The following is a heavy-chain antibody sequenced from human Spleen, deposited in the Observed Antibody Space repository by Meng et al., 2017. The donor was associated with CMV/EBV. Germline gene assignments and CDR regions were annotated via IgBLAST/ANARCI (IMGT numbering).Heavy chain of an antibody. CDR2: ISAYNGNT. CDR1: YTFTSYG. Sequence: YTFTSYGISWVRQAPGQGLEWMGWISAYNGNTNYAQKLQGRVTMTTDTSTSTAYMELRSLRSDDTAVYYCARDYRPYCSSTSCYNDYWGQGTLVTVSS. V-gene: IGHV1-18*01. D-gene: IGHD2-2*02. J-gene: IGHJ4*02. CDR3: ARDYRPYCSSTSCYNDY.